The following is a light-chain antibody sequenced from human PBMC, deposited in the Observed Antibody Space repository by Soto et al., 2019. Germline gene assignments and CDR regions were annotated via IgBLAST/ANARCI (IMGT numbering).Light chain of an antibody. CDR3: CSYAGSYTLI. CDR2: DVS. Sequence: LTQPRSVSGSPGQSVTISCTGTSSDDGAYNYVSWYQQHPGKAPKLMIYDVSKRPSGVPDRFSGSKSGNTASLTISGLQADDEADYYCCSYAGSYTLIFGTGTKVTVL. CDR1: SSDDGAYNY. J-gene: IGLJ1*01. V-gene: IGLV2-11*01.